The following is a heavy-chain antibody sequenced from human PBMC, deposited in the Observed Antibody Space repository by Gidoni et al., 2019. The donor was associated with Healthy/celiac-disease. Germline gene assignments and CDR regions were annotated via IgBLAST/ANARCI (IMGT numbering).Heavy chain of an antibody. J-gene: IGHJ4*02. D-gene: IGHD2-15*01. Sequence: EVQLVESGGGLVKPGGSLRLSCAASGFTFSNAWMSWVRQAPGKGLEWVGRIKSKTDGGTTDYAAPVKGRFTISRDDSKNTLYLQMNSLKTEDTAVYYCTTRGGYAEGLYCSGGSCYSSDYWGQGTLVTVSS. CDR1: GFTFSNAW. CDR2: IKSKTDGGTT. V-gene: IGHV3-15*01. CDR3: TTRGGYAEGLYCSGGSCYSSDY.